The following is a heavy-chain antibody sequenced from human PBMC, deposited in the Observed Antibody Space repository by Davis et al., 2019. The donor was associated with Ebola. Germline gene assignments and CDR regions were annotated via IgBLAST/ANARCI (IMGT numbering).Heavy chain of an antibody. V-gene: IGHV3-33*01. CDR1: GFTFSSYG. CDR2: IWYDGSNK. CDR3: AREEIAVAGIFYYYYGMDV. J-gene: IGHJ6*02. D-gene: IGHD6-19*01. Sequence: PGGSLRLSCAASGFTFSSYGMHWVRQAPGKGLEWVAVIWYDGSNKNYADSVKGRFTISRDNSKNTLYLQMNSLRAEDTAVYYCAREEIAVAGIFYYYYGMDVWGQGTTVTVSS.